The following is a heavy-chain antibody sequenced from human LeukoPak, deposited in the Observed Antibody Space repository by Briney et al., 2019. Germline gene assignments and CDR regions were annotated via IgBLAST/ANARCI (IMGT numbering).Heavy chain of an antibody. CDR2: IKEDESEK. D-gene: IGHD6-13*01. V-gene: IGHV3-7*01. CDR1: GFTFSNYW. CDR3: ARGVYAFDI. Sequence: GGSLRLSCTVSGFTFSNYWMSWVRQAPGKRLEWVANIKEDESEKYYVDSVKGRCTISRDNAKNSLYLQMNSLRAEDTAVYYCARGVYAFDIWGQGTMITVSS. J-gene: IGHJ3*02.